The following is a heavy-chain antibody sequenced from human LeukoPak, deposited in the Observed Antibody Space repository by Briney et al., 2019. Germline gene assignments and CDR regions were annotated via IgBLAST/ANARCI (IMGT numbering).Heavy chain of an antibody. Sequence: SETLSLTCTVSRGSISSYYWSWIRQPAGRGLEWIGRIYTSGSTNYNPSLKSRVTMSVDTSKNQFSLKLCSVTAADTAVYYCARGGSGRTVYYYYYMDVWGKGTTVTASS. CDR1: RGSISSYY. CDR3: ARGGSGRTVYYYYYMDV. D-gene: IGHD3-10*01. CDR2: IYTSGST. J-gene: IGHJ6*03. V-gene: IGHV4-4*07.